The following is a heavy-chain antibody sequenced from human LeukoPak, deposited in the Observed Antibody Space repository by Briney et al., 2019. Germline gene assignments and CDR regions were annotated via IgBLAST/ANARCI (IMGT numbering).Heavy chain of an antibody. D-gene: IGHD7-27*01. V-gene: IGHV4-4*09. Sequence: SETLSLTCTVSGGSISSYYWSWIRQPPGKGLEWIGYIYTSGSTNYNPSLKSRVTISVDTSKNQSSLKLSSVTAADTAVYYCASWGTGFDYRGQGTLVTVSS. J-gene: IGHJ4*02. CDR1: GGSISSYY. CDR3: ASWGTGFDY. CDR2: IYTSGST.